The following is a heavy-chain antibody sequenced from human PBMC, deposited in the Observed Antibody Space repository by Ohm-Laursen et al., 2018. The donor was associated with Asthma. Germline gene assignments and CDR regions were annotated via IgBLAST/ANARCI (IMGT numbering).Heavy chain of an antibody. D-gene: IGHD5-12*01. CDR3: GRGLRNSGSDNY. Sequence: GTLSLTCTVSGGTISRGGHYWNWVRQAPGKGLEWVSSISGSRSKTFYSDSVKGRFTISRDNAKNTMYLQMNSLTAEDTAVYYCGRGLRNSGSDNYWGQGTLVTVSS. J-gene: IGHJ4*02. V-gene: IGHV3-21*01. CDR2: ISGSRSKT. CDR1: GGTISRGGHY.